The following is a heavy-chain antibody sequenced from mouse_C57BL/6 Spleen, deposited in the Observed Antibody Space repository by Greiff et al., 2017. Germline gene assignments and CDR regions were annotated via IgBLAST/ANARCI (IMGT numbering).Heavy chain of an antibody. CDR2: INPNNGGT. CDR3: AGGSYGAMDV. D-gene: IGHD1-1*02. CDR1: GYTFTDYN. Sequence: EVQLQQSGPELVKPGASVKMSCKASGYTFTDYNMHWVKQSHGKSLEWIGYINPNNGGTSYNQKFKGKATLTVNKSSSTAYMELRSLTSEDSAVYYCAGGSYGAMDVWGTGTTVTVSS. V-gene: IGHV1-22*01. J-gene: IGHJ1*03.